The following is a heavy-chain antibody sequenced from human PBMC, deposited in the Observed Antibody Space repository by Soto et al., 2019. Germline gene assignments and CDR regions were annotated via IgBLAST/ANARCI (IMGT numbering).Heavy chain of an antibody. CDR2: ISGSGGST. Sequence: GGSLRLSCAASGFTFSSYAMSWVRQAPGKGLEWVSAISGSGGSTYYADSVKGRFTISRDNSKNTLYLQMNSLRAEDTAVYYCAKVITIFGVVIYYYYGMDVWGQGTTVTVSS. V-gene: IGHV3-23*01. J-gene: IGHJ6*02. D-gene: IGHD3-3*01. CDR3: AKVITIFGVVIYYYYGMDV. CDR1: GFTFSSYA.